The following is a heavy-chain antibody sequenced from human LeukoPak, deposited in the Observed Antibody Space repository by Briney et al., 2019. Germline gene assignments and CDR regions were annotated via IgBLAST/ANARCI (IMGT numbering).Heavy chain of an antibody. D-gene: IGHD2-8*02. CDR1: GYTLTNYY. Sequence: ASVKVSCKASGYTLTNYYMHWVRQAPGQGLEWMGLINPTGTSTNYAQKFRGRVTMTRDTSTTTVYMELSSLRSEDTAVYYCAREESGGYFDYWGQGTLVTVSS. V-gene: IGHV1-46*01. J-gene: IGHJ4*02. CDR3: AREESGGYFDY. CDR2: INPTGTST.